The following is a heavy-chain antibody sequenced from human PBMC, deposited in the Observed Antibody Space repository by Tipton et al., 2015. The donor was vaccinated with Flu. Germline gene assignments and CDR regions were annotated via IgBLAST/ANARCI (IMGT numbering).Heavy chain of an antibody. J-gene: IGHJ6*02. V-gene: IGHV6-1*01. CDR2: TYYRSKWYN. Sequence: TLSLTCAISGDSVSSNSAAWNWIGQSPSRGLEWLGRTYYRSKWYNDYAVSVKSRITTNPDTSKNQFSLQLNSVTPEDTAVYYCARDLAYYDILTGYQGYYYYGMDVWGQGTTVTVSS. D-gene: IGHD3-9*01. CDR3: ARDLAYYDILTGYQGYYYYGMDV. CDR1: GDSVSSNSAA.